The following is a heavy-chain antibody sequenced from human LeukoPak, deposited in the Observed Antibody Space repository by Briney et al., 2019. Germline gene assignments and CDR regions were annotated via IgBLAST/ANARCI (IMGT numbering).Heavy chain of an antibody. CDR1: GGSISSSSNH. J-gene: IGHJ6*03. D-gene: IGHD2/OR15-2a*01. Sequence: PSETLSFTCTVSGGSISSSSNHWGWVCKPRGKGPEWIGSIYYSWNTYNHPCLNSRVTIPVDTDKNQFSLKLSSVTVADMAVYYCARHFLARLYYYYDYLDVWGKGTTVTVSS. V-gene: IGHV4-39*01. CDR2: IYYSWNT. CDR3: ARHFLARLYYYYDYLDV.